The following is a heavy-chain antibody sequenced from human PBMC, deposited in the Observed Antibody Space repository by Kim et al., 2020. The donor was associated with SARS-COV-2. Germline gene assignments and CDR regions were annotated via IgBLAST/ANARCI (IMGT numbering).Heavy chain of an antibody. Sequence: TEYAASVKGGFTISRDESKNSLYLQMNSLETEDTAVYYCTRAAGSKTGMDVWGQGTTVTVSS. J-gene: IGHJ6*02. CDR3: TRAAGSKTGMDV. V-gene: IGHV3-72*01. D-gene: IGHD2-2*01. CDR2: T.